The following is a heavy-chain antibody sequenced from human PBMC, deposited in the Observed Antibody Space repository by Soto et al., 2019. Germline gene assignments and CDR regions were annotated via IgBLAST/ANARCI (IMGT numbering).Heavy chain of an antibody. J-gene: IGHJ4*02. D-gene: IGHD3-22*01. V-gene: IGHV3-23*01. CDR1: GLTFRSYA. CDR3: AKDRPIYYDSSGYYSFGY. CDR2: ISGSGGST. Sequence: GSLRLSCGASGLTFRSYAMSLVRQAPGKGLEWVSAISGSGGSTYYADPVKGRFTISRDNSKNTLYLQMNSLRAEDTAVYYCAKDRPIYYDSSGYYSFGYWGQGTLVTVSS.